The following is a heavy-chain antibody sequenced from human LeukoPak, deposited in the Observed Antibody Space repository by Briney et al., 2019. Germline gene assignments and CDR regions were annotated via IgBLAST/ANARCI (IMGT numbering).Heavy chain of an antibody. D-gene: IGHD6-13*01. CDR3: AKVWLVSGAPGTVSWNYFYGMDV. Sequence: GGSLRLSCAASGFSSSSYAMTWVRQAPGKGLEWVSGITDSGGSTYYADPVEGRFTISRDNSKNTLYLQLNSLRADDTALYYCAKVWLVSGAPGTVSWNYFYGMDVWGQGTTVTVSS. CDR2: ITDSGGST. V-gene: IGHV3-23*01. CDR1: GFSSSSYA. J-gene: IGHJ6*02.